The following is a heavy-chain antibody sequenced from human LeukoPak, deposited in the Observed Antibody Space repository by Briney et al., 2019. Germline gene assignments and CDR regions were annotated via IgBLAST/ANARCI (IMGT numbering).Heavy chain of an antibody. D-gene: IGHD4-17*01. CDR1: GGSVSSGGYS. CDR2: IYHSGST. J-gene: IGHJ4*02. CDR3: ARVNPAGYGDYVSYFDY. V-gene: IGHV4-30-2*01. Sequence: SQTLSLTCAVSGGSVSSGGYSWSWIRQPPGKGVEWIGYIYHSGSTYYSPSLKSRVTISVDRSKNQFSLKLSSVTAADTAVYYCARVNPAGYGDYVSYFDYWGQGTLVTVSS.